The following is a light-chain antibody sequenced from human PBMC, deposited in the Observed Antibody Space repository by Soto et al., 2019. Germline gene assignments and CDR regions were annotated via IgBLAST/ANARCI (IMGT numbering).Light chain of an antibody. J-gene: IGKJ1*01. CDR2: DAS. CDR3: QQYNSYSWT. V-gene: IGKV1-5*01. CDR1: QSISSW. Sequence: DIQMTQAPCTLSASVGDSVTITCRASQSISSWLAWYQQKPGKAPKLLIYDASSLESGVPSRFSGSGSGTEFPLTITSLQPDDFATYYCQQYNSYSWTFGQGTKVDIK.